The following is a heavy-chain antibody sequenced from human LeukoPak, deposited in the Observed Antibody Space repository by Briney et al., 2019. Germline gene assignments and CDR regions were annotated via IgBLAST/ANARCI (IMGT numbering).Heavy chain of an antibody. J-gene: IGHJ6*02. Sequence: GGSLRLSCAASGFTFSSYGMHWGRQAPGKGLGWGAVISYDGSNKYYADSVKGRFTISRDNSKNTLYLQMNSLRAEDTAVYYCAKTSSSPDHYYYYGMDVWGQGTTVTVSS. CDR3: AKTSSSPDHYYYYGMDV. D-gene: IGHD6-6*01. CDR1: GFTFSSYG. V-gene: IGHV3-30*18. CDR2: ISYDGSNK.